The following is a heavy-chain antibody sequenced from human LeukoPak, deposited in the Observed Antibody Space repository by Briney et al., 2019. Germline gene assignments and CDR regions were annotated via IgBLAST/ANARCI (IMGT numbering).Heavy chain of an antibody. J-gene: IGHJ4*02. D-gene: IGHD3-10*01. Sequence: SETLSLTCTVSGGSTSRYYWSWIRQPAGKGLEWIGRISTSGSTNYNPSLKSRVTISVDTSKNQFSLKLTSVTAADTAVYYCARDRELGYWGQGTLVTVSS. V-gene: IGHV4-4*07. CDR2: ISTSGST. CDR1: GGSTSRYY. CDR3: ARDRELGY.